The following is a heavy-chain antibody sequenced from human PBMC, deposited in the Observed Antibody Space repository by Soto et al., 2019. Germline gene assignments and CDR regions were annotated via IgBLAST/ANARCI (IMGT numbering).Heavy chain of an antibody. Sequence: EVQLVESGGGLIQPGESLRLSCAASGFTVSSNYMTWVRQAPGKGLEWVSVMYSGGSTYYGESVKGRFTISRDNSKNRVYLQMNSLRAEDTAVYYCASGIVPITYWGQGTLVTVSS. CDR1: GFTVSSNY. CDR3: ASGIVPITY. D-gene: IGHD2-21*01. CDR2: MYSGGST. J-gene: IGHJ4*02. V-gene: IGHV3-53*01.